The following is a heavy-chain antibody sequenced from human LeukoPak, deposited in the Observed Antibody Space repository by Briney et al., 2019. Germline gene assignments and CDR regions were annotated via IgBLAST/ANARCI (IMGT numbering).Heavy chain of an antibody. CDR3: ASRKLGNDY. Sequence: PSETLSLTCAVYGGSFSGYYWSWIRRPPGKGLEWIGEINHSGSTNYNPSLKSRVTISADTSKNQFSLKLISVTAADTAVYYCASRKLGNDYWGQGTLVTVSS. D-gene: IGHD7-27*01. CDR2: INHSGST. CDR1: GGSFSGYY. J-gene: IGHJ4*02. V-gene: IGHV4-34*01.